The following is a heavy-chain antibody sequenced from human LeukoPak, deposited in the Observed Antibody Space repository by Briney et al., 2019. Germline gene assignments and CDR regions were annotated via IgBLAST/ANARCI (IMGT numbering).Heavy chain of an antibody. CDR2: IYYSGTT. J-gene: IGHJ6*03. D-gene: IGHD3-3*01. Sequence: SETLSLTCTVSGGSISSSDYYWGWIRQPPGKGLEWIASIYYSGTTHYNPSHQSRVTMSVDTSKNQFSLKLSSVTAADTAVYYCARAARYDFWSGYPSNNYYYYMDVWGKGTTVTVSS. CDR3: ARAARYDFWSGYPSNNYYYYMDV. CDR1: GGSISSSDYY. V-gene: IGHV4-39*07.